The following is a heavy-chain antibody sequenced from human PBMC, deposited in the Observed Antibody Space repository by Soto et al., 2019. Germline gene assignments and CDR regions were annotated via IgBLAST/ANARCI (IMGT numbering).Heavy chain of an antibody. V-gene: IGHV3-23*01. Sequence: EGQLLESGGGLVQPGGSLRLSCAASGFTFSTYTMHWVRQAPGKGLEWVSGVSGGDGSTYYADSLKGRFSISRDNAKSTVDLQINSLTAEDTAVYYCTKQGYYWYFDIWGRGTLVTVSS. CDR2: VSGGDGST. D-gene: IGHD5-12*01. J-gene: IGHJ2*01. CDR3: TKQGYYWYFDI. CDR1: GFTFSTYT.